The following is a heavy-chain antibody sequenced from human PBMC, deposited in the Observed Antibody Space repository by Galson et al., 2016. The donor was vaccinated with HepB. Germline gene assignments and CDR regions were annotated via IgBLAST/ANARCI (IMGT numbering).Heavy chain of an antibody. V-gene: IGHV4-34*01. CDR2: IHHSGTS. D-gene: IGHD2-15*01. Sequence: SETLSLTCAVYGGSFRGYSWSWIRQPPGKGLEWIGEIHHSGTSNYNPSLKSRVTISLDTSKNQFSVRLSSVTAADTGVYYCARCTPARLTDWFDPWGQGTLVTVSA. CDR3: ARCTPARLTDWFDP. CDR1: GGSFRGYS. J-gene: IGHJ5*02.